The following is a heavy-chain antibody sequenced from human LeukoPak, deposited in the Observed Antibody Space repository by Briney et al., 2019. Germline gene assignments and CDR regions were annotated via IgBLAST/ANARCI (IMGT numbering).Heavy chain of an antibody. V-gene: IGHV3-15*01. J-gene: IGHJ4*02. Sequence: GGSLRLSCAASGFTFSNAWMSWVRQAPGKGLEWVGRNKSKTDGGTTDYAAPVKGRFTISRDDSKNTLYLQMNSLKTEDTAVYYCTTVIITMVRGVIHFDYWGQGTLVTVSS. D-gene: IGHD3-10*01. CDR1: GFTFSNAW. CDR2: NKSKTDGGTT. CDR3: TTVIITMVRGVIHFDY.